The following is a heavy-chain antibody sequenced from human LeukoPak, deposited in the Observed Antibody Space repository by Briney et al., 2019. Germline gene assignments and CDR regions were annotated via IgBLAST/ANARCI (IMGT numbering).Heavy chain of an antibody. D-gene: IGHD6-19*01. CDR3: ARVPSGIAVAGSIGYYFDY. CDR2: INHSGST. V-gene: IGHV4-34*01. J-gene: IGHJ4*02. Sequence: PSETLSLTCAVYGGSFSDYYWSWIRQPPGKGLEWIGEINHSGSTTYNPSLKSRVTISADKSKNQFPLKLSSVTAADTAVYYCARVPSGIAVAGSIGYYFDYWGQGTLVTVSS. CDR1: GGSFSDYY.